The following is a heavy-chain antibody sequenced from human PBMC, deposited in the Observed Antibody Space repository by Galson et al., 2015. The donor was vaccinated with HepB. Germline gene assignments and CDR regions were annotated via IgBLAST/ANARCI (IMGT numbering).Heavy chain of an antibody. V-gene: IGHV3-48*03. CDR3: ARGYYNMDV. CDR1: GFTFSGYE. D-gene: IGHD2-15*01. J-gene: IGHJ6*02. CDR2: ISSSGSTI. Sequence: SLRLSCAASGFTFSGYEMNWVRQAPGKGLEWVSYISSSGSTIFYADSVKGRFSISRDNAKNTVYLQMNSLRVEDTAVYYCARGYYNMDVWGQGTTVTVSS.